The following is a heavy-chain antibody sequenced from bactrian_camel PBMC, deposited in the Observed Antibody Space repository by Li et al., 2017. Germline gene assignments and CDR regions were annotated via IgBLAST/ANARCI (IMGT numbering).Heavy chain of an antibody. D-gene: IGHD2*01. Sequence: VQLVESGGGSVQPGGSLTLSCVASRFTASTGCMGWFRQPAGKEREPVATIDSDGIASYADPVKGRFTISKDSANNTVNLMVNSLKPEDTAMYYCAAGDLLCKGVHELAHWGQGTQVTVS. J-gene: IGHJ4*01. CDR2: IDSDGIA. CDR1: RFTASTGC. V-gene: IGHV3S53*01. CDR3: AAGDLLCKGVHELAH.